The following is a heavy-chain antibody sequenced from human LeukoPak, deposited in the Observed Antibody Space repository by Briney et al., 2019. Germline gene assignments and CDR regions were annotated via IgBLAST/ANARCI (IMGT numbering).Heavy chain of an antibody. CDR2: IYYSGST. CDR3: ASTIVVDLGFDP. Sequence: SETLSLTCTVSGGSISCGDYYWSWIRQPPGKGLEWIGYIYYSGSTYYNPSLKSRVTISVDTSKNQFSLKLSSVTAADTAVYYCASTIVVDLGFDPWGQGTLVTVSS. CDR1: GGSISCGDYY. V-gene: IGHV4-30-4*01. D-gene: IGHD2-2*01. J-gene: IGHJ5*02.